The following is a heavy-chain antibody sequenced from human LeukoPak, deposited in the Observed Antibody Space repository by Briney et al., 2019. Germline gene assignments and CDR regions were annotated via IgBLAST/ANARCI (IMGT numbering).Heavy chain of an antibody. V-gene: IGHV4-39*01. D-gene: IGHD4-17*01. CDR1: GGSISSSSYY. J-gene: IGHJ4*02. Sequence: SETLSLTCTVSGGSISSSSYYWGWIRQPPGKGLEWIGSIYYSGSTYYNPSLKSRVTISVDTSKNQFSLKLSSVTAADTAVYYCARHESTVPYFEDWGQAPLVTVSS. CDR3: ARHESTVPYFED. CDR2: IYYSGST.